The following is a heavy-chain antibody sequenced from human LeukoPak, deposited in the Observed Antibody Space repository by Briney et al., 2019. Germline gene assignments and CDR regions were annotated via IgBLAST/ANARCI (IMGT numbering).Heavy chain of an antibody. CDR3: ARERSDPYYCDY. CDR2: IYHSGST. V-gene: IGHV4-38-2*02. CDR1: GYSISSGYY. J-gene: IGHJ4*02. Sequence: PSETLSLTCAVSGYSISSGYYWGWIRQPPGKGLEWIGSIYHSGSTYYNPSLKSRVTISVDTSKSQVSLKLSSVTAADTAVYYCARERSDPYYCDYWGQGTLVTVSS.